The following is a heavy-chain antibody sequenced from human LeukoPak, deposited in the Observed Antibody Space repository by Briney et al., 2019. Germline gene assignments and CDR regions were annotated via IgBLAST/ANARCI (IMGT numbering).Heavy chain of an antibody. CDR3: ARLPLWGDAFDI. CDR1: GYTFTGYY. CDR2: INPNTGGT. Sequence: ASVKVSCKASGYTFTGYYMHWVRQAPGQGLDWMGWINPNTGGTNYAQKFQGRVTMTRDTSISTAYMELSRLRSDDTAVYYCARLPLWGDAFDIWGQGTMVTVSS. J-gene: IGHJ3*02. V-gene: IGHV1-2*02. D-gene: IGHD2-21*01.